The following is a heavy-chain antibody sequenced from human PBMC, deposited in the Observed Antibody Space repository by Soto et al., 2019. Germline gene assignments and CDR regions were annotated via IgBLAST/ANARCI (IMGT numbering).Heavy chain of an antibody. D-gene: IGHD2-15*01. CDR2: ISAYNGNT. J-gene: IGHJ4*02. Sequence: ASVKVSCKASGYTFTSYGISWVRQAPGQGLEWMGWISAYNGNTNYAQKLQGRVTMTTDTSTSTAYMELRSLRSDDTAVYYCARDIVVVPHPGGFGYYFDYWGQETLVTVSS. CDR1: GYTFTSYG. V-gene: IGHV1-18*01. CDR3: ARDIVVVPHPGGFGYYFDY.